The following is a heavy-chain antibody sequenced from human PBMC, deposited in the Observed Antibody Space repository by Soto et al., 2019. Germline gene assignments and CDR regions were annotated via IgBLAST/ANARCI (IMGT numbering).Heavy chain of an antibody. Sequence: SETLSLTRTVSGGSISSNSWTWIRQPPGKGREWIGYVYNSGSTNYNPSLKSRVTISEDTSKSQFSLKANSMTAADTAVYYCARYRREAVAGYTLDNWGQGILVTVSS. CDR2: VYNSGST. V-gene: IGHV4-59*01. J-gene: IGHJ4*02. D-gene: IGHD6-13*01. CDR3: ARYRREAVAGYTLDN. CDR1: GGSISSNS.